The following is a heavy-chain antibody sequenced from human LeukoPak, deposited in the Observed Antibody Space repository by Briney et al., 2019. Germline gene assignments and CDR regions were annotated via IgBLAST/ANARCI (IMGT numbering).Heavy chain of an antibody. Sequence: QPGGPVRLSCVASGFNFSSYGMSWVRQPPGKGLEWVSTTDTHYAESVKGRFTISRDNSKNTLYLQLNNLRVDDTALYYCARLGRAYNGFFSDFWGQGTRVTVSS. J-gene: IGHJ4*02. CDR3: ARLGRAYNGFFSDF. CDR1: GFNFSSYG. V-gene: IGHV3-23*05. CDR2: TDT. D-gene: IGHD5-24*01.